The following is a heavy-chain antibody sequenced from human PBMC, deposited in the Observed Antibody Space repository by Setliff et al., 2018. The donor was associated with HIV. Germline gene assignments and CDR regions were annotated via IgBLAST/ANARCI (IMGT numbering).Heavy chain of an antibody. CDR1: GYTFISYG. CDR2: ISTYNGNT. CDR3: ARVRTYSDFYYPAPIPSYYFDF. V-gene: IGHV1-18*01. D-gene: IGHD1-26*01. J-gene: IGHJ4*02. Sequence: ASVKVSCKTSGYTFISYGVTWVRQVPGQGLEWVGWISTYNGNTNYAQKFQGRVTTTTDTSTSAAYLELRSLRSDDTAIYYCARVRTYSDFYYPAPIPSYYFDFWGQGTLVTV.